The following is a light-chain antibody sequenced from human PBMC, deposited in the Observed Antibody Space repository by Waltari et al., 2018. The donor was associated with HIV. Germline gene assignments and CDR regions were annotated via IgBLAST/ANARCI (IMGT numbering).Light chain of an antibody. V-gene: IGKV1-39*01. J-gene: IGKJ2*01. CDR2: GTS. Sequence: DINITQSPSSLSASVGDRVTITCRASESIISYLNWYHQSPGKAPTLLIFGTSTLQDGVPSRFSGSGSETEFALSIAGLQREDFGTYFCQQTFSPPRTFGPGT. CDR3: QQTFSPPRT. CDR1: ESIISY.